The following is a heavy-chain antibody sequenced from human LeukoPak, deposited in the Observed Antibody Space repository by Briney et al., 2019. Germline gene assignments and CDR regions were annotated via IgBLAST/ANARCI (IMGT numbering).Heavy chain of an antibody. CDR3: ARGSYSGYGVDY. CDR2: INDDGSDT. V-gene: IGHV3-74*01. D-gene: IGHD5-12*01. J-gene: IGHJ4*02. CDR1: GFTFKLYW. Sequence: PGGSLRLSCAASGFTFKLYWMHWVRQVPGKRPVWVSRINDDGSDTIYAYSVRGRFTISRDDAKNTVYLQMNNLRAEDTAVYYCARGSYSGYGVDYWGQGTLVTVSS.